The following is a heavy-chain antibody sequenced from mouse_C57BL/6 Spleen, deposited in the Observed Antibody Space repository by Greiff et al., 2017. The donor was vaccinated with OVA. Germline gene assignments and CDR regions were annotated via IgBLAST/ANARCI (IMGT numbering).Heavy chain of an antibody. D-gene: IGHD2-12*01. V-gene: IGHV5-16*01. Sequence: EVQLVESEGGLVQPGSSMKLSCTASGFTFSDYYMAWVRQVPEKGLEWVANINYDGSSTYYLDSLKSRFIISRDNAKNILYLQMSSLKSEDTATYYCARDRGRQGWYFDVWGTGTTVTVSS. CDR3: ARDRGRQGWYFDV. J-gene: IGHJ1*03. CDR2: INYDGSST. CDR1: GFTFSDYY.